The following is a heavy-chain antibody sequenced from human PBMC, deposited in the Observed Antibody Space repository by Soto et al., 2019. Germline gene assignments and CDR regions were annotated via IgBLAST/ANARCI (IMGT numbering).Heavy chain of an antibody. J-gene: IGHJ4*02. Sequence: QLQLQESGSGLVKPSQTLSLTCAVSGGSISSGGYSWSWIRQPPGKGLEWIGYIYHSGSTYYNPSLNRRVTISVDRSKNQFSLKLSSVTAADTAVYYCARVVRSTVVFDYWGQGTLVTVSS. CDR1: GGSISSGGYS. D-gene: IGHD4-17*01. CDR2: IYHSGST. V-gene: IGHV4-30-2*01. CDR3: ARVVRSTVVFDY.